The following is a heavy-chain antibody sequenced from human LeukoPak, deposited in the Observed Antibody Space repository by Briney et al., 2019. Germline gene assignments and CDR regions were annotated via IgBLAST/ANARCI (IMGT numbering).Heavy chain of an antibody. V-gene: IGHV4-4*07. J-gene: IGHJ6*02. Sequence: SDTLSLTCSVSGGSISGYYWSWIRQPAGKGLEWIGRMDTSGSTDYNPSLKSRFTISVDTSTNQLSLKLYSVTAADTAVYYCARDQGLTVSPYYYYYGMDVWGQGTTLTVSS. D-gene: IGHD4-17*01. CDR3: ARDQGLTVSPYYYYYGMDV. CDR2: MDTSGST. CDR1: GGSISGYY.